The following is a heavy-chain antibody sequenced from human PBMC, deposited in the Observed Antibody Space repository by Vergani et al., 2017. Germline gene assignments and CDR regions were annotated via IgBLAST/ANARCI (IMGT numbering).Heavy chain of an antibody. J-gene: IGHJ5*02. CDR3: ARDLRLLYNRFDP. V-gene: IGHV3-33*01. CDR1: GFTFNQYG. CDR2: TWYDGNNK. Sequence: QVQLVESGGGVVQPGRSLTLSCAASGFTFNQYGMHWVCQAPGQGLEWVAVTWYDGNNKQYADSVKGRFTISRDNSKNTVYLQMNSLRDEDTGVYYCARDLRLLYNRFDPWGQGTLVTVSS. D-gene: IGHD1-14*01.